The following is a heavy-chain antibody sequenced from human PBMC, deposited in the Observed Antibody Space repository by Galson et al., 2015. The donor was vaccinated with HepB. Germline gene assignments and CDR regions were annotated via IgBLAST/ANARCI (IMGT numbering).Heavy chain of an antibody. CDR2: IIPIFGTA. CDR3: ASPEDRVTMIPTPFQH. CDR1: GGTFSSYA. V-gene: IGHV1-69*13. D-gene: IGHD3-22*01. Sequence: SVKVSCKASGGTFSSYAISWVRQAPGQGLEWMGGIIPIFGTANYAQKFQGRVTITADESTSTAYMELSSLRSEDTAVYYCASPEDRVTMIPTPFQHWGQGTLVTVSS. J-gene: IGHJ1*01.